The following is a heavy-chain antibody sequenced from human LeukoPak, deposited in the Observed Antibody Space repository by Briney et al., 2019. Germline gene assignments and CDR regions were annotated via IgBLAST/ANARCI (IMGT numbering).Heavy chain of an antibody. Sequence: GGSLRLSCAASGFTFSSYAMHWVRQAPGKGLEWVAVISDDGSYIHYADSVKGRFTISRGNSKNTLNLQMNSLRAEDTAVYYCARDRSSLEYWGQGTLVTVSS. CDR3: ARDRSSLEY. D-gene: IGHD6-13*01. CDR1: GFTFSSYA. V-gene: IGHV3-30-3*01. CDR2: ISDDGSYI. J-gene: IGHJ4*02.